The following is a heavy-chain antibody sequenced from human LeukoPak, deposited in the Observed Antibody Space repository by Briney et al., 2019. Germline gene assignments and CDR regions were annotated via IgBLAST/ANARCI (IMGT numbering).Heavy chain of an antibody. Sequence: GASVKVSCKASGYTFTSYYMHWVRQAPGQGLEWTGIINPSGGSTSYAQKFQGRVTMTRDTSTSTVYMELSSLRSEDTAVYYCARGRHIVVVTAIQDFDYWGQGTLVTVSS. J-gene: IGHJ4*02. CDR1: GYTFTSYY. CDR3: ARGRHIVVVTAIQDFDY. CDR2: INPSGGST. V-gene: IGHV1-46*01. D-gene: IGHD2-21*02.